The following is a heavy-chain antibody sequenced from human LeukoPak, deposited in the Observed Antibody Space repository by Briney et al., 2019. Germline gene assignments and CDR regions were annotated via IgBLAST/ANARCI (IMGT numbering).Heavy chain of an antibody. Sequence: GGSLRLSCAASGFTFSSYAMHWVRQAPGKGLEWVAVISYDGSNKYYADSVKGRFTISRDNSKNTLYLQMNSLRAEDTAVYYCAREYGDSSVYYYFDYWGQGTLVTVSS. V-gene: IGHV3-30-3*01. CDR3: AREYGDSSVYYYFDY. CDR1: GFTFSSYA. J-gene: IGHJ4*02. CDR2: ISYDGSNK. D-gene: IGHD3-22*01.